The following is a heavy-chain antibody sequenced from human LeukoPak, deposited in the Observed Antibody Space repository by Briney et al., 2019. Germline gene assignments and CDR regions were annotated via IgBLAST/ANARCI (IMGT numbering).Heavy chain of an antibody. CDR1: GGSFSGYY. D-gene: IGHD5-18*01. Sequence: PSETLSLTGAVYGGSFSGYYWSWIRQPPGKGLEWIGEINHSGSTNYNPSLKSRVTISVDTSKNQFSLKLSSVTAADTAVYYCARGSVDTAMVTFFDYWGQGTLVTVSS. CDR2: INHSGST. J-gene: IGHJ4*02. V-gene: IGHV4-34*01. CDR3: ARGSVDTAMVTFFDY.